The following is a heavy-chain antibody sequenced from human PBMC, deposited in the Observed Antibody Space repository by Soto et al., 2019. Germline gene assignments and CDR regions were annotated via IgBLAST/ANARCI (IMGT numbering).Heavy chain of an antibody. V-gene: IGHV3-64*01. D-gene: IGHD3-10*01. CDR1: GFTFSSYE. Sequence: DVQLVESGGGLVRPGGSLRLSCAASGFTFSSYEMHWVRQAPGKGLEYVSGISSSGGDTYYANSVKGRFTISRDNSTKTLYLQMGSLRAEDMAVYYCASVNPLWRDAFDIWGQGTVVTVSS. CDR3: ASVNPLWRDAFDI. CDR2: ISSSGGDT. J-gene: IGHJ3*02.